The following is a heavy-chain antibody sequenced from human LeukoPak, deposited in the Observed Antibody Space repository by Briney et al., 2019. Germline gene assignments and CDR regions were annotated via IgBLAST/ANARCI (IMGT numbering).Heavy chain of an antibody. CDR2: IKPDGSEK. Sequence: PGGSLRLSCAASGFTFSSYGMTWVRQAPGKGLEWVANIKPDGSEKYYVDSVKGRFTISRDNARHSLYLQMNSLRVEDTAIYYCARRDTGSYSLPFDYWGQGTLVTVSS. CDR1: GFTFSSYG. J-gene: IGHJ4*02. D-gene: IGHD1-26*01. V-gene: IGHV3-7*03. CDR3: ARRDTGSYSLPFDY.